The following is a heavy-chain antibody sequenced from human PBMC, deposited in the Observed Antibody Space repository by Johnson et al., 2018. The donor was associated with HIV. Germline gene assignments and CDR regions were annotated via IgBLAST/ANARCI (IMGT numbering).Heavy chain of an antibody. D-gene: IGHD3-10*02. CDR2: IKRKTDGGTT. CDR1: GFSFSDYY. Sequence: VQLVESGGGLVKPGGSLRLSCAASGFSFSDYYMSWIRQAPGKGLEWVGRIKRKTDGGTTDYAAPVKGRFSISRDDSKNTVYLQMNSLKTEDTAVYFCTIDPIFLGPASSVLELGDNVRGLLGLRWAMWG. J-gene: IGHJ1*01. V-gene: IGHV3-15*01. CDR3: TIDPIFLGPASSVLELGDNVRGLLGLRWAM.